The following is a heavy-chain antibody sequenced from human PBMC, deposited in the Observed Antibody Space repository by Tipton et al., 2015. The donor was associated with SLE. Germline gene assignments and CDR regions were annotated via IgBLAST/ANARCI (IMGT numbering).Heavy chain of an antibody. V-gene: IGHV5-51*03. D-gene: IGHD2/OR15-2a*01. Sequence: QSGAEVKKPGESLKISCQASGYTFTSNWIAWVRQMPGKGLEWMGMIYPGDSDTRYSPSFQGQVTFSADKSINTAYLQWSSLKASDTAIYYCARLSSSSFDYWGQGALVTVSS. CDR3: ARLSSSSFDY. J-gene: IGHJ4*02. CDR1: GYTFTSNW. CDR2: IYPGDSDT.